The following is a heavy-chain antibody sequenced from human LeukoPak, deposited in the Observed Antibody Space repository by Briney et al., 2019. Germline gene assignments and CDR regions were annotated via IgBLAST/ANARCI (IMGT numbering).Heavy chain of an antibody. Sequence: SETLSLTCTVSGGSISSGSYYWSWIRQPAGKGLEWIGRIYTSGSTNYNPSLKSRVTISVDTSKNQFSLKLSSVTAADTAVYYCARVRKGGIAAAAYYFDYWGQGTLVTVSS. D-gene: IGHD6-13*01. CDR1: GGSISSGSYY. V-gene: IGHV4-61*02. CDR2: IYTSGST. J-gene: IGHJ4*02. CDR3: ARVRKGGIAAAAYYFDY.